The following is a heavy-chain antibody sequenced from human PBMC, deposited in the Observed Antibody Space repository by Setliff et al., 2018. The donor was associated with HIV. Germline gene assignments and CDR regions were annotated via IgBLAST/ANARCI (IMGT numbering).Heavy chain of an antibody. CDR1: GDSISSGSYY. V-gene: IGHV4-61*09. Sequence: PSETLSLTCSVSGDSISSGSYYWSWIRLPAGKGLEWIGQIHTTGSTYYNPSLKSRVTISVDTSKNQFSLKLSSVTAADTAVYYCAVGGEDWGFFDYWGQGTLVTVSS. D-gene: IGHD7-27*01. CDR2: IHTTGST. J-gene: IGHJ4*02. CDR3: AVGGEDWGFFDY.